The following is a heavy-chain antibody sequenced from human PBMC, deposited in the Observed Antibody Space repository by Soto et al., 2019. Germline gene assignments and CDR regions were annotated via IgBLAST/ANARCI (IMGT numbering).Heavy chain of an antibody. D-gene: IGHD6-19*01. Sequence: SETLSLTCTVSGVSIISSSYYWGWIRQPPGKGLEWIGSIYYSGSTYYNPSLKSRATISVDTSKNQFSLKLSSVTAADTAVYYCARQGLSSGWYYYYGMDVWGQGTTVT. V-gene: IGHV4-39*01. CDR2: IYYSGST. CDR1: GVSIISSSYY. CDR3: ARQGLSSGWYYYYGMDV. J-gene: IGHJ6*02.